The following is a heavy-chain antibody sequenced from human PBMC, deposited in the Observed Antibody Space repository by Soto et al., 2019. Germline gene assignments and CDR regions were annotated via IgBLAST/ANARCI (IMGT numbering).Heavy chain of an antibody. Sequence: GASVKVSCKASGYTFTGYYMHWVRQAPGQGLEWMGWINPNSGGTNYAQKFQGWVTMTRDTSISTAYMELSRLRSDDTAVYYCARVGTVTNHLSYGMDVWGQGTTVTVSS. J-gene: IGHJ6*02. CDR3: ARVGTVTNHLSYGMDV. D-gene: IGHD4-17*01. CDR2: INPNSGGT. V-gene: IGHV1-2*04. CDR1: GYTFTGYY.